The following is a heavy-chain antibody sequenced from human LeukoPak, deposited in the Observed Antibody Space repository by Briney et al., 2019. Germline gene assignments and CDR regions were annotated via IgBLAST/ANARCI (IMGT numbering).Heavy chain of an antibody. J-gene: IGHJ4*02. CDR2: ISYDASNK. D-gene: IGHD3-10*01. V-gene: IGHV3-30-3*01. CDR3: VREVVWFGTRPDY. Sequence: HPGGSLRLSCAASGFTFSSYAMHWVRQAPGKGLEWVSVISYDASNKYYADSVKGRFTISRDNSKNTLYLQMSSLRAEDTAVYYCVREVVWFGTRPDYWGQGTLVTVSS. CDR1: GFTFSSYA.